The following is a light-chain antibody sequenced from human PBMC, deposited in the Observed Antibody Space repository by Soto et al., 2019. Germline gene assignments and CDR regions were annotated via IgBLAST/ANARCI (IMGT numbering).Light chain of an antibody. CDR3: QQYYTYPYT. J-gene: IGKJ2*01. V-gene: IGKV1-5*03. Sequence: DIQMTQSPSTLSSSVGDRVTITCRVSHSISVWLAWYQQKPGKAPKLLIYQASTLESGVPSRFSGRGSGTDFTLTISSLQPDDFATYYCQQYYTYPYTFGQGTKLEIK. CDR1: HSISVW. CDR2: QAS.